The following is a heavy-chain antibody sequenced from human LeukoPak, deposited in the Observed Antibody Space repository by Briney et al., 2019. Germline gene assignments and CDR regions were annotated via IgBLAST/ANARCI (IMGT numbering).Heavy chain of an antibody. CDR3: AREGVGVDTAMVKDY. J-gene: IGHJ4*02. CDR1: GFTFSSYS. V-gene: IGHV3-21*01. D-gene: IGHD5-18*01. Sequence: GGSLSHSCAASGFTFSSYSMKWVRQAPGKGLEWVSSISSSSSYIYYADSVKGRFTISRDNAKNSLYLQMNSLRAEDTAVYYCAREGVGVDTAMVKDYWGQGTLVTVSS. CDR2: ISSSSSYI.